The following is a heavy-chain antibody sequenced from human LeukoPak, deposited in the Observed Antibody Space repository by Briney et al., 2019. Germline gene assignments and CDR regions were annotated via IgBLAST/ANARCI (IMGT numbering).Heavy chain of an antibody. CDR1: GYTLTELS. CDR3: ATGPPMVRGVY. Sequence: ASVKVSFKFSGYTLTELSMHWVRQAPGKGLEWMGGFDPEDGETIYAQKFQGRVTMTEDTTTNTAYMELSRLRSEDTAVYYCATGPPMVRGVYWGQGTLVTVSS. J-gene: IGHJ4*02. D-gene: IGHD3-10*01. V-gene: IGHV1-24*01. CDR2: FDPEDGET.